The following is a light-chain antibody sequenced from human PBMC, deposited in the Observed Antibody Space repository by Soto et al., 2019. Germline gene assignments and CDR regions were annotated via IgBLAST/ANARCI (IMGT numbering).Light chain of an antibody. CDR1: QSVSSY. CDR3: QQRGT. Sequence: EYVLTQSAATLSLSPRERATLSCRASQSVSSYLAWYQQKPGQAPRLLIYDVSNRATGIPARFSGSGSGTDFTLTISSLEPEDFAVYYCQQRGTFGGGSKVDIK. V-gene: IGKV3-11*01. J-gene: IGKJ4*01. CDR2: DVS.